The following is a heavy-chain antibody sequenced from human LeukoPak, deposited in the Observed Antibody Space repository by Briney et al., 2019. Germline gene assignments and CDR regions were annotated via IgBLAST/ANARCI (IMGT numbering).Heavy chain of an antibody. Sequence: ASVKVSCKASGYTFTSYYMHWVRQAPGQGLEWMGIINPSGGSTSYAQKFQGRVTMTRDTSTSTVYMELSSLRSEDTAVYYRARDQFVAVAGRPDAFDIWGQGTMVTVSS. D-gene: IGHD6-19*01. V-gene: IGHV1-46*01. J-gene: IGHJ3*02. CDR1: GYTFTSYY. CDR2: INPSGGST. CDR3: ARDQFVAVAGRPDAFDI.